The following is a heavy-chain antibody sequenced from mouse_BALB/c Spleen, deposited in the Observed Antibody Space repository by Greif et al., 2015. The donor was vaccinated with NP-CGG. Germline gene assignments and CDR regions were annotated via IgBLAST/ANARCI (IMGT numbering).Heavy chain of an antibody. CDR1: GYTFTSYW. CDR2: INPSTGYT. J-gene: IGHJ1*01. Sequence: QVQLKQSGAELAKPGASVKMSCKASGYTFTSYWMHWVKQRPGQGLEWIGYINPSTGYTEYNQKFKDKATLTADKSSSTACMQLSSLTSEDSAVYYCARDYDYWYFDVWGAGTTVTVSS. D-gene: IGHD2-4*01. CDR3: ARDYDYWYFDV. V-gene: IGHV1-7*01.